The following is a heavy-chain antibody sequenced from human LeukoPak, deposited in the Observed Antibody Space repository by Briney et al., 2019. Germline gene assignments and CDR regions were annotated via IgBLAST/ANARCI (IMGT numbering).Heavy chain of an antibody. CDR1: GFTFSNYW. V-gene: IGHV3-7*01. CDR2: IKQDGSEN. D-gene: IGHD2/OR15-2a*01. J-gene: IGHJ6*03. CDR3: ARPGHTSFSYYYYMDV. Sequence: PGGSLRLSYAASGFTFSNYWMGWVRQAPGKGLEWVANIKQDGSENYYVDSVKGRFTISRDNAKNSLYLQMNSLRAEDTAVYYCARPGHTSFSYYYYMDVWGKGTTVTISS.